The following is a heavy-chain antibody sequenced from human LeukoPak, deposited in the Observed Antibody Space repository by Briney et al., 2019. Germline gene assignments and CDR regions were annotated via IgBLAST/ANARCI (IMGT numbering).Heavy chain of an antibody. CDR3: AKVSGSFPRYYGMDV. D-gene: IGHD2-15*01. Sequence: GGSLRLSCAAPGFTFSSYARSWVRQAPGKGLEWVSAISGSGGSTYYADSVKGRFTISRDNSKNTLYLQMNSLRAEDTAVYYCAKVSGSFPRYYGMDVWGQGTTVTVSS. CDR2: ISGSGGST. J-gene: IGHJ6*02. V-gene: IGHV3-23*01. CDR1: GFTFSSYA.